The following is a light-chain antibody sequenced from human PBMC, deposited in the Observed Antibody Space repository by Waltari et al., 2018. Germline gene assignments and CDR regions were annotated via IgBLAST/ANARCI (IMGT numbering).Light chain of an antibody. CDR2: GTS. J-gene: IGKJ1*01. Sequence: DIVMTQSPATLSLSPGESATLSCRASQSVRSTFAWFQQKPGQPPRLLIYGTSTRATGIPARFSGSGSGTEFSLTTSSLQPEDFATYYCQQYDHWPWTFGQGTRVEAK. CDR3: QQYDHWPWT. V-gene: IGKV3D-15*01. CDR1: QSVRST.